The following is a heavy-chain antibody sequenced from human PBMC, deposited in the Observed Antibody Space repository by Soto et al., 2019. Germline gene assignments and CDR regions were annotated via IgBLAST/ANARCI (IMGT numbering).Heavy chain of an antibody. CDR1: GYSFTDYH. D-gene: IGHD1-1*01. CDR2: INPNDGTT. CDR3: AKEGVSTDQYIVSHFDS. J-gene: IGHJ4*02. V-gene: IGHV1-46*04. Sequence: QVHLMQSGSEVKKPGASVTVSCKSSGYSFTDYHIHWVRQAPGQGLEWVGIINPNDGTTLYAQKLQGRVAGTRDSATSTVYLELSCLNSDDTALYCCAKEGVSTDQYIVSHFDSWGQGTLVTVSS.